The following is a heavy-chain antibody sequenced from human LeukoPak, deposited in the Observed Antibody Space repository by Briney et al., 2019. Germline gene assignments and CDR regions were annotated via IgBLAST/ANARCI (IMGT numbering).Heavy chain of an antibody. CDR2: IYYSGST. CDR1: GGSISSSSYY. D-gene: IGHD3-3*01. Sequence: SETLSLTCTVSGGSISSSSYYWGWIRQPPGKGLEWIGSIYYSGSTYYNPSLKSRVTISVDTSKNQFSLKLSSVTAADTAVYYCARSLSDDFWSGYSYNWFDPWGQGTLVTVSS. CDR3: ARSLSDDFWSGYSYNWFDP. J-gene: IGHJ5*02. V-gene: IGHV4-39*07.